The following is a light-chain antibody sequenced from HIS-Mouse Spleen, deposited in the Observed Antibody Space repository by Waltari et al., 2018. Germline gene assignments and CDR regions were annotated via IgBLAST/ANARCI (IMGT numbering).Light chain of an antibody. J-gene: IGLJ3*02. V-gene: IGLV1-47*01. CDR3: AAWDDSLSGPV. CDR2: RNN. Sequence: QSVLTQPPSASGTPGQRVTISCSGSSSNIGSHYVSWYQQPPGTAPKLPIYRNNQRPSGVPDRFSGSKSGTSASLAISGLRSEDEADYYCAAWDDSLSGPVFGGGTKLTVL. CDR1: SSNIGSHY.